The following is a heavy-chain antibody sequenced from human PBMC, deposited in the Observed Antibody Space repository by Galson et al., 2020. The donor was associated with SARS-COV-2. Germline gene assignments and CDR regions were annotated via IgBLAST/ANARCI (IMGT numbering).Heavy chain of an antibody. CDR1: GYTLTELS. J-gene: IGHJ6*02. V-gene: IGHV1-24*01. Sequence: ASVKVSCKVSGYTLTELSMHWVRQAPGKGLEWMGGFDPEDGETIYAQKFQGRVTMTEDTSTDTAYMELSSLRSEDTAVYYCATAPARYYYDSSGYYPGMDVWGQGTTVTVSS. D-gene: IGHD3-22*01. CDR3: ATAPARYYYDSSGYYPGMDV. CDR2: FDPEDGET.